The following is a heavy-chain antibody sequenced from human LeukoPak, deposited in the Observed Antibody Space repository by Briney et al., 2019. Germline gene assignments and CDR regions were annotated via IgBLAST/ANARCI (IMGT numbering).Heavy chain of an antibody. CDR1: GFTFSSYG. J-gene: IGHJ4*02. V-gene: IGHV3-30*02. D-gene: IGHD3-9*01. CDR3: AKVGLRYFDWLLGY. Sequence: GGSLRLSCAASGFTFSSYGMHWVRQAPGKGLEWVAFIRYDGSNKYYADSVKGRFTISRDNSKNTLYLQMNSLRAEDTAVYYCAKVGLRYFDWLLGYWGQGTLVTVSS. CDR2: IRYDGSNK.